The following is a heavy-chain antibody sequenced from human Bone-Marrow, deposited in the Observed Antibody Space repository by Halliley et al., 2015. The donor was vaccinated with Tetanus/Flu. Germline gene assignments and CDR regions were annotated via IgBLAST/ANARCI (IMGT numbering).Heavy chain of an antibody. CDR2: IYYSGTT. D-gene: IGHD3-22*01. Sequence: TLSLTCAVSGGSISSGGYYWSWIRQPPGMGLEWFGYIYYSGTTYYNPSLKSRVNILVDTSKNQFSLKLSSVTAADTAVYYCARMREYYFDTDYSGWYFDYWGQGTLVIVSS. CDR1: GGSISSGGYY. V-gene: IGHV4-30-4*01. CDR3: ARMREYYFDTDYSGWYFDY. J-gene: IGHJ4*02.